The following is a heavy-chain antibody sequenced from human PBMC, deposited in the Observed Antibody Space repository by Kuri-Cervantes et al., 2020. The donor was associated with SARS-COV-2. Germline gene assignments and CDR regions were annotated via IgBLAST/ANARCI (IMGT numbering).Heavy chain of an antibody. Sequence: GESLKISCTASGFTFSSYWMNWVRQAPGKGLEWVANIKQDGSEKYYVDSVKGRFTISRDNAKNSLYLQMNSLRAEDTAVYYCARELSSWPVDYWGQGTLVTVSS. V-gene: IGHV3-7*01. CDR3: ARELSSWPVDY. CDR1: GFTFSSYW. CDR2: IKQDGSEK. J-gene: IGHJ4*02. D-gene: IGHD6-13*01.